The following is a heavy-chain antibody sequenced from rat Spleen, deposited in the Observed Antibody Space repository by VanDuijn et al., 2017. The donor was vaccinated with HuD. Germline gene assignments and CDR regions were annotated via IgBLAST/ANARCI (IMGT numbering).Heavy chain of an antibody. Sequence: EVKLVESGGGLVQPGRSLKLSCAASGFTFSDYGVAWVRQAPTKGLEWVATISYGDNSKSTLYLQVDSLRSEDTATYYCARQRGPSWFAYWGQGTLVTVSS. CDR2: ISYG. J-gene: IGHJ3*01. CDR3: ARQRGPSWFAY. V-gene: IGHV5-29*01. CDR1: GFTFSDYG. D-gene: IGHD3-1*01.